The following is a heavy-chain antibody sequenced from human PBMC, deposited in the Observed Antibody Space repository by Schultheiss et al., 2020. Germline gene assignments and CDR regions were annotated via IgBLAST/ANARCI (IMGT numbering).Heavy chain of an antibody. CDR1: GFTFGDYA. J-gene: IGHJ6*02. D-gene: IGHD3-16*02. V-gene: IGHV4-34*01. Sequence: GSLRLSCTASGFTFGDYAMSWFRQAPGKGLEWIGEINHSGSTNYNPSLKSRVTMSVDTSKNQFSLKLSSVTAADTAVYYCARSRDYVWGSSRWGGMDVWGQGTTVNVSS. CDR2: INHSGST. CDR3: ARSRDYVWGSSRWGGMDV.